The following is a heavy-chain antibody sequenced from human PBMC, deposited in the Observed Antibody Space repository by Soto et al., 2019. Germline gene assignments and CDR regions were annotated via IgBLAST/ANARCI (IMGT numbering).Heavy chain of an antibody. D-gene: IGHD3-10*01. CDR1: GFTFGTTD. CDR2: IDGSCGIT. Sequence: QLLHSGGGLGQPGGALTLSCAASGFTFGTTDMSWVRQAPGEGLEWVSTIDGSCGITYYADSVKGRFTISSDHSRNTEYLQMHSLRVDYTALYYCVKNSGWFNTWGQGAVVTDS. J-gene: IGHJ5*02. V-gene: IGHV3-23*01. CDR3: VKNSGWFNT.